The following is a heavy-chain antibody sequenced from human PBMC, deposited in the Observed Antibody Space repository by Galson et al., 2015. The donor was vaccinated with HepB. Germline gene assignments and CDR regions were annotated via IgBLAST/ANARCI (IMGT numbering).Heavy chain of an antibody. Sequence: SLRLSCAASGFTFSDYYMSWIRQAPGKGLEWVSYISSSSSYTNYADSVKGRFTISRDNAKNSLYLQMNSLRAEDTAVYYCARGFDQWLGNAFDIWGQGTMVTVSS. J-gene: IGHJ3*02. CDR2: ISSSSSYT. V-gene: IGHV3-11*06. D-gene: IGHD3-22*01. CDR3: ARGFDQWLGNAFDI. CDR1: GFTFSDYY.